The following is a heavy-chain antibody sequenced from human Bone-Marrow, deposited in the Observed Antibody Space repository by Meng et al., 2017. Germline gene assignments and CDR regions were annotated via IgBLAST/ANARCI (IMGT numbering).Heavy chain of an antibody. J-gene: IGHJ4*02. D-gene: IGHD4-23*01. CDR3: ARAKGGLRWYYFDN. Sequence: SETLSLTCAVYGGSFSGYYWSWIRQPPGKGLEWIGEINHSGSTNYNPALKSRVTISADASKNQFSQQLSSVTAADTAVYYCARAKGGLRWYYFDNWGQGTRVTVSS. CDR1: GGSFSGYY. CDR2: INHSGST. V-gene: IGHV4-34*01.